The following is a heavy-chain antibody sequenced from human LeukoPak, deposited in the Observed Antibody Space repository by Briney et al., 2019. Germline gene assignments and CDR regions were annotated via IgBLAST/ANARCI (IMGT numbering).Heavy chain of an antibody. CDR3: ARDRLLRGLHTSFDY. D-gene: IGHD3-10*01. CDR1: GFSFSDYT. J-gene: IGHJ4*02. V-gene: IGHV3-30*04. Sequence: PGGSLRLSCAVSGFSFSDYTMHWVRQAPGKGLEWVALISFDGTNKYYTDSVKGRFTSSRDNSKNTLYLQMNSLRTEDTAIYYCARDRLLRGLHTSFDYWGQGTLVTVSS. CDR2: ISFDGTNK.